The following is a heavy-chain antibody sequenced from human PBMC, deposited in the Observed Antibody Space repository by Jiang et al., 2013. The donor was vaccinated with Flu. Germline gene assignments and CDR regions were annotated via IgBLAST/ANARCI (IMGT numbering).Heavy chain of an antibody. V-gene: IGHV5-51*03. D-gene: IGHD3-3*01. J-gene: IGHJ3*02. CDR3: ARNLNPLYYDFWSGYYTAFDI. Sequence: GAEVKKPGESLKISCKGSGYSFTSYWIGWVRQMPGKGLEWMGIIYPGDSDTRYSPSFQGQVTISADKSISTAYLQWSSLKASDTAMYYCARNLNPLYYDFWSGYYTAFDIWGQGTMVTVSS. CDR2: IYPGDSDT. CDR1: GYSFTSYW.